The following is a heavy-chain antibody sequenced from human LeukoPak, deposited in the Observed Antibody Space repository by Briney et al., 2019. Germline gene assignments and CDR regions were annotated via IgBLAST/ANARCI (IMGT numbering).Heavy chain of an antibody. V-gene: IGHV3-48*03. J-gene: IGHJ6*04. Sequence: GGSLRVSSADSGFTFSSYEMNWVRQAPGKGLEWVTYISSSGSTIYYADSVKGRFTISRDNAKNSLYLQMNSLRAEDTAVYYCAVLGITMIGGVWGKGTTVTISS. CDR1: GFTFSSYE. CDR3: AVLGITMIGGV. CDR2: ISSSGSTI. D-gene: IGHD3-10*02.